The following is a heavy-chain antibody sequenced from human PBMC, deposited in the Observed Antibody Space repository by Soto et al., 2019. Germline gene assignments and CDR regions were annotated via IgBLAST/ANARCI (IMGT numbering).Heavy chain of an antibody. V-gene: IGHV5-51*01. J-gene: IGHJ6*02. CDR2: IYSVESDT. Sequence: GESLKISSKVSGYRSAKHSVGWVRPLPRKGLEWMAIIYSVESDTRYSTSFQGQVTISADKSISTAYLQWSSLKASDTAMYYCVRMGFSGGGYLSYYYYGMDIWGQGTTVTVSS. D-gene: IGHD5-12*01. CDR1: GYRSAKHS. CDR3: VRMGFSGGGYLSYYYYGMDI.